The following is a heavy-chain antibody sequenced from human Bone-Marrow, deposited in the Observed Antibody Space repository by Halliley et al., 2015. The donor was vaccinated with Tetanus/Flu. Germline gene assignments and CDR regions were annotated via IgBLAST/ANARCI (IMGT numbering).Heavy chain of an antibody. CDR2: INHSGST. D-gene: IGHD3-3*01. V-gene: IGHV4-34*01. CDR3: SRHELFGGAPDY. Sequence: TLSLTCAVYGGSFSGYYWSWIRQPPGKGLEWIGEINHSGSTNYNPSLKSRVTISVDTSKNQFSLKLSSVTAADTAVYYCSRHELFGGAPDYWGQGTLVTVSS. CDR1: GGSFSGYY. J-gene: IGHJ4*02.